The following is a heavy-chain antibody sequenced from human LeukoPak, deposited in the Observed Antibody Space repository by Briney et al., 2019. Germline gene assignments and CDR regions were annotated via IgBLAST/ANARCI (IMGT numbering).Heavy chain of an antibody. CDR1: GYSFTSYW. D-gene: IGHD1-26*01. CDR3: ARREWELLSPYDY. V-gene: IGHV5-51*01. J-gene: IGHJ4*02. Sequence: GESLKISRKGSGYSFTSYWIGWVRQMPGKGLEWMGIIYPGDSDTRYSSSFQGQVTISADKSISTAYLQWSSLKASDTAMYYCARREWELLSPYDYWGQGTLVTVSS. CDR2: IYPGDSDT.